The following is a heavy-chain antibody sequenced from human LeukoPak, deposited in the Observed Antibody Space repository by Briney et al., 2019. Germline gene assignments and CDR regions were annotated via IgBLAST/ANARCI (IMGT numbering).Heavy chain of an antibody. D-gene: IGHD6-19*01. CDR3: ARGDSSGWPPAPSDAFDI. CDR1: GYTFTGYY. J-gene: IGHJ3*02. CDR2: ISAYNGNT. V-gene: IGHV1-18*04. Sequence: ASVKVSCKASGYTFTGYYMHWVRQAPGQGLAWMGWISAYNGNTNYAQKLQGRVTMTTDTSTSTAYMELRSLRSDDTAVYYCARGDSSGWPPAPSDAFDIWGQGTMVTVSS.